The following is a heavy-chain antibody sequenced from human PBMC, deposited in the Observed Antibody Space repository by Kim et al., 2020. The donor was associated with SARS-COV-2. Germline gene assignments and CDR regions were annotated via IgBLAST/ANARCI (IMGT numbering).Heavy chain of an antibody. CDR3: ARDREGYSGYDGIDY. CDR1: GFTFSRYG. V-gene: IGHV3-33*01. J-gene: IGHJ4*02. D-gene: IGHD5-12*01. Sequence: GGSLRLSCAASGFTFSRYGMHWVRQAPGKGLEWVAVIWYDGSNKYYADSVKGRFTISRDNSKNTLYLQMNSLRAEDTAVYYCARDREGYSGYDGIDYWGQGTLGTVSS. CDR2: IWYDGSNK.